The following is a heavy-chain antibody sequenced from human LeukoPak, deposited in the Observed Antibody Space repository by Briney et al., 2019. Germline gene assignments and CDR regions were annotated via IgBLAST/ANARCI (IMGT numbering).Heavy chain of an antibody. Sequence: AALVKVSCKASGYTFSGTGWYLYWLRQAPGQGLECMGWIHPNIGATGYAQKFQGRVAMTMDTSISTAYMELSRLRPDDTAVYYCARDGPAQMVDFDYWGQGTLVTVSS. CDR3: ARDGPAQMVDFDY. J-gene: IGHJ4*02. CDR1: GYTFSGTGWY. CDR2: IHPNIGAT. V-gene: IGHV1-2*02. D-gene: IGHD3-10*01.